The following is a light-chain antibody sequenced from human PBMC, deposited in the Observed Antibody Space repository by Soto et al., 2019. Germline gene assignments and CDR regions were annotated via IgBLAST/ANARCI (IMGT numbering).Light chain of an antibody. Sequence: EIVLTQSPGTLSLSPGERATLSCRASQSVRNNYLVWYQQRPGQPPRFLMYDVSTRAAGIPDRFSGSGSGTDFTLTISRLEPEDFAVYYCQQYCSTPLTFGGGTKVEIE. V-gene: IGKV3-20*01. CDR2: DVS. CDR1: QSVRNNY. CDR3: QQYCSTPLT. J-gene: IGKJ4*01.